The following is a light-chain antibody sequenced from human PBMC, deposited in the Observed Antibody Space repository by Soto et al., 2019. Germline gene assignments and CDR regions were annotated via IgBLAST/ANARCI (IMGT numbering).Light chain of an antibody. V-gene: IGKV1-5*01. CDR2: DAS. CDR1: QRISTW. J-gene: IGKJ5*01. CDR3: QQYNIFSPYT. Sequence: DIQMTQSPSTLSASVGDRVTITYRASQRISTWLAWYQQRPGKVPRLLIFDASSLESGVPSRFSGSGSGTDFTLTISGLQPDDFATYYCQQYNIFSPYTFGQGTRLEIK.